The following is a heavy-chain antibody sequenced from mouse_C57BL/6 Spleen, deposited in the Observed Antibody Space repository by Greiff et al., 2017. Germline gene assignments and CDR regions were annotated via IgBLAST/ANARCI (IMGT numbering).Heavy chain of an antibody. CDR2: INPNNGGT. Sequence: VQLQQSGPGLVKPGASVKMSCTASGYTFTDYNMHWVKQSHGKSLEWIGYINPNNGGTSYNHKFKGQATLTVNKASSTDYMELRSLTSEDSAVYYCARDYGSSYWYFEGWGTGTTVTVSS. D-gene: IGHD1-1*01. CDR3: ARDYGSSYWYFEG. CDR1: GYTFTDYN. V-gene: IGHV1-22*01. J-gene: IGHJ1*03.